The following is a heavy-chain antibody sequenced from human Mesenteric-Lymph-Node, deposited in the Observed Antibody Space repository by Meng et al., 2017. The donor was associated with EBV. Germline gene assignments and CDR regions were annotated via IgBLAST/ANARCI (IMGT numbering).Heavy chain of an antibody. CDR1: GGTFRRYA. V-gene: IGHV1-69*06. Sequence: VRCGGGGKRPGSSVKVSWKASGGTFRRYAISWVRQAPGKGLEWMGGIIPIFGTANYAQKFQGRVTITADKSTSTAYMELSSLRSEDTAVYYCARDRGLERNDGIDYWGQGTLVTVSS. CDR2: IIPIFGTA. CDR3: ARDRGLERNDGIDY. J-gene: IGHJ4*02. D-gene: IGHD1-1*01.